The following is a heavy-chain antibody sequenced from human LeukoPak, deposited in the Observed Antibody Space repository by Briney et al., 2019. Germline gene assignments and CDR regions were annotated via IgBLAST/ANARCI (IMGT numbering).Heavy chain of an antibody. V-gene: IGHV3-21*01. Sequence: GRSLRLSCAASGFTFSSYSMNWVRQAPGKGLEWVSSISSSSSYIYYADSVKGRFTVSRDNAKNSLYLQMNSLRAEDTAVYYCAKRLRGDDAFDIWGQGTMATVSS. CDR3: AKRLRGDDAFDI. J-gene: IGHJ3*02. CDR2: ISSSSSYI. D-gene: IGHD3-10*01. CDR1: GFTFSSYS.